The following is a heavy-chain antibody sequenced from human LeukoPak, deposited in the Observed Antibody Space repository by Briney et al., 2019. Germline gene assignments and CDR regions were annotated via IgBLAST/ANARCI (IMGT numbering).Heavy chain of an antibody. CDR1: GFTFSSYA. Sequence: PGGSLRLSCAASGFTFSSYAMSWVRQAPGKGVEWVSAISGSGGSTYYADSVKGRFTIPRDNSKNTLYLQMNSLRAEDTAVYYCAKPLGYNWGSPFDYWGQGTLVTVSS. D-gene: IGHD7-27*01. CDR3: AKPLGYNWGSPFDY. J-gene: IGHJ4*02. CDR2: ISGSGGST. V-gene: IGHV3-23*01.